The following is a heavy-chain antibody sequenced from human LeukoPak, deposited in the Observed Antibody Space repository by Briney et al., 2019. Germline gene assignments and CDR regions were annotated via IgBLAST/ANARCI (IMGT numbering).Heavy chain of an antibody. CDR2: ISAYNANT. J-gene: IGHJ5*02. CDR3: ARHTGSGSYYNRFITWFDP. V-gene: IGHV1-18*01. CDR1: GYTFTSYG. D-gene: IGHD3-10*01. Sequence: ASVKVSCKASGYTFTSYGISWVRQAPGQGLEWMGWISAYNANTNYAQKLQGRVTMTTDTSTSTTYMELRSLRSDDTAVYYCARHTGSGSYYNRFITWFDPWGQGTLVTVSS.